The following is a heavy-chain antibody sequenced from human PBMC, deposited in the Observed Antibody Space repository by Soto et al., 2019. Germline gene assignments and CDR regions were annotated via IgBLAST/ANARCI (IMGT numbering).Heavy chain of an antibody. D-gene: IGHD1-1*01. V-gene: IGHV3-23*01. Sequence: EVQLLESGGGLVQPGGSLRLSCEASGFIFSTYAMSWVRQGPGKGLEWVSVIGGQAVSTNCADSVKGRCTVSRDNSKNTVYLQLDSLGDDDTAVYYCAKDSTSYNGVYDPFDIWGRGTMVTVSS. J-gene: IGHJ3*02. CDR3: AKDSTSYNGVYDPFDI. CDR1: GFIFSTYA. CDR2: IGGQAVST.